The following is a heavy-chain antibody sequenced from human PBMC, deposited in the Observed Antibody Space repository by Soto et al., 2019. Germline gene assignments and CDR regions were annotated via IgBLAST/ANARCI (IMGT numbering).Heavy chain of an antibody. CDR3: ARGYSSGWQPLA. D-gene: IGHD6-19*01. CDR2: IYYSVST. J-gene: IGHJ5*02. CDR1: GGSISSGGYY. Sequence: QVQLQESGPGLVKPSQTLSLTCTVSGGSISSGGYYWSWIRQHPGKGLEWIGYIYYSVSTYYNPSPKSRVTISVDTSKNQFSLKLSSVTAADTAVYYCARGYSSGWQPLAWGQGTLVTVSS. V-gene: IGHV4-31*03.